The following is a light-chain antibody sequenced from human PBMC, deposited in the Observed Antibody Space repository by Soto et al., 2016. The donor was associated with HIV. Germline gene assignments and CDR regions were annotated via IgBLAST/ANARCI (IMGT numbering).Light chain of an antibody. J-gene: IGLJ1*01. CDR2: QDN. CDR1: KLGDKY. CDR3: QAWDSTIGGV. Sequence: SYDLTQAPSVSVSPGQTASITCSGDKLGDKYVCWYQQKPGQSPVLVIHQDNKRPSGIPERFSGSNSGNTATLTISGTQAIDEAEYYCQAWDSTIGGVFGTGTKVTVL. V-gene: IGLV3-1*01.